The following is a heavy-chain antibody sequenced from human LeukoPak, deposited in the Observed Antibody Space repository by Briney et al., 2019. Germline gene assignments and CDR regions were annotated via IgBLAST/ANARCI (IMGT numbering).Heavy chain of an antibody. Sequence: PGGSLRLSCAASGFTLSSYEMNWVRQAPGKGLEWVSYISSSGSTIYYADSVKGRFTISRDNAKNSLYLQMNSLRAEDTAVYYCARSGHYDYVWGSYRVFDYWGQGTLVTVSS. CDR2: ISSSGSTI. J-gene: IGHJ4*02. D-gene: IGHD3-16*02. CDR1: GFTLSSYE. CDR3: ARSGHYDYVWGSYRVFDY. V-gene: IGHV3-48*03.